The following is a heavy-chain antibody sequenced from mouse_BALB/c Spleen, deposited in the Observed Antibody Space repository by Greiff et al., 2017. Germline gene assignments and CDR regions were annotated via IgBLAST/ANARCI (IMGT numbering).Heavy chain of an antibody. Sequence: DVMLVESGGGLVQPGGSRKLSCAASGFTFSAYGMAWVRQAPGKGPEWVAFISNLAYSIYYADTVTGRFTISRENAKNTLYLEMSSLRSEDTAMYYCARDIHYAMDYWGQGTSVTVSS. CDR3: ARDIHYAMDY. CDR1: GFTFSAYG. CDR2: ISNLAYSI. J-gene: IGHJ4*01. V-gene: IGHV5-15*02.